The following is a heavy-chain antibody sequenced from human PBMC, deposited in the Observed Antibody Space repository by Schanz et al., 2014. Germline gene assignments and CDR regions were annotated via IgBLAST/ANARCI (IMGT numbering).Heavy chain of an antibody. Sequence: QVQLVHSGAEVKKPGSSVKVSCTASGGTFSSYTISWIRQAPGQGLEWMGRIIPVLAIADYAQKFQGRVTITADKSTSTASMELSSLRSEDTAVYYCVRGPSQGYSYGHNIGAYYYGMDVWGQGTTVTVSS. CDR2: IIPVLAIA. V-gene: IGHV1-69*02. CDR3: VRGPSQGYSYGHNIGAYYYGMDV. J-gene: IGHJ6*02. CDR1: GGTFSSYT. D-gene: IGHD5-18*01.